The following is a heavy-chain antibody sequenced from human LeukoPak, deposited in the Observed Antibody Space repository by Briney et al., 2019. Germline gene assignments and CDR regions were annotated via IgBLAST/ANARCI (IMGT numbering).Heavy chain of an antibody. J-gene: IGHJ5*02. V-gene: IGHV3-43*02. CDR1: GFTLDDSA. CDR2: ISGDGDNT. Sequence: GGSLRLSCVASGFTLDDSALHWVRQAPGKGLEWISLISGDGDNTYYADSVKGRFTISRDTSTNSLYLQMSSLRAEDTAFYYCAKGVRSGTYYTCFDPWGQGTLVTVSS. D-gene: IGHD1-26*01. CDR3: AKGVRSGTYYTCFDP.